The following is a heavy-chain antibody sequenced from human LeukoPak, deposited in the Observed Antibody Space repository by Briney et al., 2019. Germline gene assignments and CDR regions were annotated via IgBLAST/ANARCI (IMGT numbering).Heavy chain of an antibody. Sequence: ASVKVSCKASGYTFTSYYMHWVRQAPGQGLEWMGIINPSGGSTSYAQKFQGRVTMNRDMSTSTVYMELSSLRSEDTAVYYCARDPFYDSSGYYGAFDIWGQGTMVTVSS. CDR2: INPSGGST. CDR3: ARDPFYDSSGYYGAFDI. D-gene: IGHD3-22*01. CDR1: GYTFTSYY. J-gene: IGHJ3*02. V-gene: IGHV1-46*01.